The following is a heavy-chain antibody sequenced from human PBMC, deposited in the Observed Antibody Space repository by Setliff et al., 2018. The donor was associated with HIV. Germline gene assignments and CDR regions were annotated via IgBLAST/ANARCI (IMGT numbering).Heavy chain of an antibody. CDR1: GGSISGFY. J-gene: IGHJ5*02. D-gene: IGHD3-10*01. CDR2: IYDSGAT. CDR3: ARQPYDSRSFGWFDP. V-gene: IGHV4-59*08. Sequence: PSETLSLTCTVSGGSISGFYWSWIRQSPGNGLEWIGWIYDSGATKYNPSLKSRATISLETSKMQFSLKLNSVSAADTAVYYCARQPYDSRSFGWFDPLGQGTLVTVSS.